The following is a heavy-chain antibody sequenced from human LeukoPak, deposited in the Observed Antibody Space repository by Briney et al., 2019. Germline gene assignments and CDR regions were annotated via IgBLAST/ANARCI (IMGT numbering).Heavy chain of an antibody. D-gene: IGHD1/OR15-1a*01. CDR1: GYGFTDYY. V-gene: IGHV1-2*02. CDR3: ARDKGLNYKWYKVFDM. CDR2: INPKNDGT. Sequence: ASVKASCKASGYGFTDYYTHWVRQAPGQGLEWLGCINPKNDGTFYAQKFKGRVTMTRGTSVNTGYMELSSLRSDDTAIYYCARDKGLNYKWYKVFDMWGQGTVVTVSS. J-gene: IGHJ3*02.